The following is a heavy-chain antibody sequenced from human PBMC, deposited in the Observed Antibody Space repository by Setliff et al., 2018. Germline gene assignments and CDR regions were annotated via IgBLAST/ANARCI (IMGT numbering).Heavy chain of an antibody. CDR3: ARDLGHGGDSDY. CDR1: GYSISSGYI. V-gene: IGHV4-38-2*02. J-gene: IGHJ4*02. CDR2: IGHTGSI. D-gene: IGHD2-21*02. Sequence: PSETLSLTCTVSGYSISSGYIWGWIRQPPGKGLEWVGNIGHTGSINYNPSLKSRLTISRDASKNQVSLKLNSVTATDTAVYYCARDLGHGGDSDYWGQGILVTVSS.